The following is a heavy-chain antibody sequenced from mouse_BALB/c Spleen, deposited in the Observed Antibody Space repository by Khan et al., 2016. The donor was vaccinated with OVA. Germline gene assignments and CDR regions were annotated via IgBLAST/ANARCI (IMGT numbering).Heavy chain of an antibody. D-gene: IGHD2-1*01. V-gene: IGHV1S137*01. CDR3: ARGNGNYRFAY. CDR2: ISTYYGDA. J-gene: IGHJ3*01. CDR1: GYTFTDFA. Sequence: VQLQESGAELVRPGVSVKISCKGSGYTFTDFAMHWVKQSHAKSLEWIGVISTYYGDANYNQKFKGKATMTVDKSSSTAYMELARLTSEDSAIYYCARGNGNYRFAYWGQGTLVTVYA.